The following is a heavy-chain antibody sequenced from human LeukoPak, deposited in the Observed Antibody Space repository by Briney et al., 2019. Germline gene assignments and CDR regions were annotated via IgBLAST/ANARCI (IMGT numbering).Heavy chain of an antibody. J-gene: IGHJ4*02. Sequence: ASVKVSCKASGYTFTGYYMHWVRQAPGQGLEWMGRINPSTGGTKYAQKFQGTVIMTRDTSITTAYMELTSLRSDDTALYYCARAPGKDCTGGSCYSLPYYWGQGTLVTVSS. D-gene: IGHD2-15*01. V-gene: IGHV1-2*06. CDR3: ARAPGKDCTGGSCYSLPYY. CDR2: INPSTGGT. CDR1: GYTFTGYY.